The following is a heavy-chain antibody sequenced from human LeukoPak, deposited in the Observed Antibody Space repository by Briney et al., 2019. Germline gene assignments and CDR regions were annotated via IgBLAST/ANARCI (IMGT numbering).Heavy chain of an antibody. CDR3: ARGGGYCSTPSCYTFDY. CDR2: ISHDENNK. D-gene: IGHD2-2*01. J-gene: IGHJ4*02. V-gene: IGHV3-30-3*01. Sequence: GRSLRLSCAASGITFTTYAIHWVRQAPGKGLEWVTLISHDENNKYYADSVKGRFTISRDNSKNTLYLQMNSLRAEDTSVYYCARGGGYCSTPSCYTFDYWGQGTLVTVSS. CDR1: GITFTTYA.